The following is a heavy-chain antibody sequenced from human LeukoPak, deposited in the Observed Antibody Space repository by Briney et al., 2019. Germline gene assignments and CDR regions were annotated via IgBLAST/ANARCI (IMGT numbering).Heavy chain of an antibody. CDR2: IYYSGNT. CDR3: ARQTGSGLFILP. J-gene: IGHJ4*02. D-gene: IGHD3/OR15-3a*01. V-gene: IGHV4-39*01. Sequence: SETLSLTCTVSGVSISSSNSYWGWIRQPPGKGLEWIGSIYYSGNTYYNASLKSQVSISIDTSKNQFPLRLTPVTAADTAVYYCARQTGSGLFILPGGQGTLVTVSS. CDR1: GVSISSSNSY.